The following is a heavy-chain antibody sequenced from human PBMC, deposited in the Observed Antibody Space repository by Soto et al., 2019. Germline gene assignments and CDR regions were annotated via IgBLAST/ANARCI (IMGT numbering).Heavy chain of an antibody. D-gene: IGHD4-17*01. V-gene: IGHV1-2*04. Sequence: ASVKVSCKVSGYTLTDLSMHWVRQAPGKGLEWMGGINPEDGETIYAQKFQGWVTMTRDTSISTAYMELSRLRSDDTAVYYCARDGVDTVTHYYYYYGMDVWGQGTTVTVSS. CDR1: GYTLTDLS. J-gene: IGHJ6*02. CDR2: INPEDGET. CDR3: ARDGVDTVTHYYYYYGMDV.